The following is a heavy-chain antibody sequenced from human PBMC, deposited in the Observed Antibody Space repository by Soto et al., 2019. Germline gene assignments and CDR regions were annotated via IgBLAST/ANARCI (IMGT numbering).Heavy chain of an antibody. CDR1: GGSINTFY. CDR3: AREGIARYAFDI. CDR2: IYTSVST. Sequence: PSETRSLTCTVSGGSINTFYWSWIRQPSGKGLEWILRIYTSVSTNYNPSLKSRVTMSVDTSKNQFSLKLSSVTAADTAVYYCAREGIARYAFDIWGQGTMVTVSS. V-gene: IGHV4-4*07. D-gene: IGHD6-13*01. J-gene: IGHJ3*02.